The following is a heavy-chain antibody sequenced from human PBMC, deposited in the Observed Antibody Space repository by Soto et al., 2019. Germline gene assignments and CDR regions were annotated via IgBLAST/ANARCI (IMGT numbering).Heavy chain of an antibody. D-gene: IGHD5-12*01. CDR1: GYTFTTIF. CDR3: ALIPSCGCFDF. CDR2: INPANGVT. V-gene: IGHV1-3*01. Sequence: QVQLVQSGAEVKKPGASVKLSCKTSGYTFTTIFLHWLRQAPGQRLEWMGWINPANGVTMYSQKFLGRVSNTRGTSTTTDYMDLTSLTSGDTAVYYCALIPSCGCFDFWGQGTLVTVSS. J-gene: IGHJ4*02.